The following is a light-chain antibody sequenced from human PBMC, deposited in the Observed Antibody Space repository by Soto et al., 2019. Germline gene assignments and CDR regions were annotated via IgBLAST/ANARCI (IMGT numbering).Light chain of an antibody. CDR3: QQYNAYPYT. J-gene: IGKJ2*01. CDR1: QDISDS. CDR2: AAS. V-gene: IGKV1-16*02. Sequence: DIQMTQSPSSLSASVGDRVTITCRASQDISDSLAWFQQKPGKAPKSLIYAASSVHSGVPSKFRGGGSGTDFTLTITSLQPEDVGTYYCQQYNAYPYTFGQGTNLEI.